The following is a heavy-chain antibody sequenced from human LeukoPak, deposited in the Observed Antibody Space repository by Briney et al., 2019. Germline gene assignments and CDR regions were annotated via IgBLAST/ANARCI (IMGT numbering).Heavy chain of an antibody. Sequence: GGSLRLSCAASGFTFSSYAMSWVRQAPGKGLEWVSAISGSGGSTYYADSVKGRFTISRDNSKNTLYLQMNSLRAEDTAVYYCAKERYYHSSGYYRFDYWGQGTLVTVSS. CDR3: AKERYYHSSGYYRFDY. D-gene: IGHD3-22*01. CDR2: ISGSGGST. CDR1: GFTFSSYA. V-gene: IGHV3-23*01. J-gene: IGHJ4*02.